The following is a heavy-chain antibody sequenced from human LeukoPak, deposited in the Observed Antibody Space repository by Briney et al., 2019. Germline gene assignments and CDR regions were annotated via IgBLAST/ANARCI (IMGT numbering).Heavy chain of an antibody. D-gene: IGHD3-3*01. CDR2: ITSSSNYI. J-gene: IGHJ4*02. Sequence: GGSLRLSCAAAGFSFDSYSMNWVRQAPGKGLEWVSTITSSSNYIYYADSVKGRSTISRDNAGNSLYLQMNSLRAEDTAFYFCARTTIFGVAEWDYWGQGTLVTVSS. CDR1: GFSFDSYS. V-gene: IGHV3-21*01. CDR3: ARTTIFGVAEWDY.